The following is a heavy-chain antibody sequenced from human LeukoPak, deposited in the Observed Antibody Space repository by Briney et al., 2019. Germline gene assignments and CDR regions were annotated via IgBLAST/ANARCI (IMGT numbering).Heavy chain of an antibody. CDR3: ARPYYYSSGSLPY. Sequence: GGSLRLSCAASGITFIKYSMTWVRQAPGKGLEWVANINKDGSEIYYGDSVKGRFTISRDNAKNSLYLQMNSLRAEDTAVYYCARPYYYSSGSLPYWGQGTLVTVSS. V-gene: IGHV3-7*01. CDR1: GITFIKYS. CDR2: INKDGSEI. J-gene: IGHJ4*02. D-gene: IGHD3-10*01.